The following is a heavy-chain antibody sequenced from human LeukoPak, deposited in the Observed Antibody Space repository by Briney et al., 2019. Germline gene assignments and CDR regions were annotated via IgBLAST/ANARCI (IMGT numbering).Heavy chain of an antibody. Sequence: GGSLRLSCAASRFTFSSYEMNWVRQAPGKGLEWVSYISSSGSTIYYADSVKGRFTISRDNAKNSLYLQMNSLRAEDTAVYYCARDGYSSGWPFDYWGQGTLVTVSS. CDR1: RFTFSSYE. J-gene: IGHJ4*02. V-gene: IGHV3-48*03. CDR2: ISSSGSTI. D-gene: IGHD6-19*01. CDR3: ARDGYSSGWPFDY.